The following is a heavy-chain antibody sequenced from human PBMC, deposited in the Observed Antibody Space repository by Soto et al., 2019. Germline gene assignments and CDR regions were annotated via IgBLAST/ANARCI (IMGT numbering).Heavy chain of an antibody. Sequence: LRLSCAASGFTFSSYGMHWVRQAPGKGLEWVAVISYDGSNKYYADSVKGRFTISRDNSKNTLYLQMNSLRAEDTAVYYCAKDGSYNWNYVSHLDYWGQGTLVTVSS. CDR3: AKDGSYNWNYVSHLDY. V-gene: IGHV3-30*18. D-gene: IGHD1-7*01. J-gene: IGHJ4*02. CDR2: ISYDGSNK. CDR1: GFTFSSYG.